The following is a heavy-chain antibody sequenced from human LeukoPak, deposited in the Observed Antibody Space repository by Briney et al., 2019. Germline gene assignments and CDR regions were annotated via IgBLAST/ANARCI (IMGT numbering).Heavy chain of an antibody. D-gene: IGHD6-6*01. V-gene: IGHV1-18*01. Sequence: ASVKVSCKASGYTFTSYGISWVRQAPGQGLEWMGWISAYNGNTNYAQKLQGRVTMTTDTSTSTAYMELRSLRSDDTAVYYCARDFSRTYSSSDDYWGKGTLVTVSS. CDR3: ARDFSRTYSSSDDY. CDR2: ISAYNGNT. J-gene: IGHJ4*02. CDR1: GYTFTSYG.